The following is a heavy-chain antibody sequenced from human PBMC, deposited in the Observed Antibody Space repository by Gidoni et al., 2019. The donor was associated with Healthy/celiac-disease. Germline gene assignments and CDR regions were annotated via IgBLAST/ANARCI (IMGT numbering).Heavy chain of an antibody. Sequence: VQLVQSGAEVKKPGSSVKVSCKASGGTFSSYAIRWVRQAPGKGLEWMGGINPIVGTANYAQKFQGRVTFAADESTSTAYMGLCSLRAENTAVYFCAGELSVNYVGYDNWFDPWGQGTLVTVSS. V-gene: IGHV1-69*01. CDR2: INPIVGTA. D-gene: IGHD1-7*01. J-gene: IGHJ5*02. CDR3: AGELSVNYVGYDNWFDP. CDR1: GGTFSSYA.